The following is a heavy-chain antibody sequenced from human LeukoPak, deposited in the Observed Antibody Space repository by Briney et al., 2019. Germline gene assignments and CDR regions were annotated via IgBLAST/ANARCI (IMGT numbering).Heavy chain of an antibody. D-gene: IGHD3-10*01. J-gene: IGHJ4*02. CDR2: ISGSGGST. V-gene: IGHV3-23*01. CDR1: GFTFSSYA. CDR3: ANGGPAYYYGSGSYYGC. Sequence: GGSLRLSCAASGFTFSSYAMSWVRQAPGKGLEWVSAISGSGGSTYYADSVKGRFTISRDNSKNTLYLQMNSLRAEDTAVYYCANGGPAYYYGSGSYYGCWGQGTLVTVSS.